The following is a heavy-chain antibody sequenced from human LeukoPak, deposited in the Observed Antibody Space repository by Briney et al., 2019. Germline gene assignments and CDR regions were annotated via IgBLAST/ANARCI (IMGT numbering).Heavy chain of an antibody. CDR3: AREQLTGTIMV. D-gene: IGHD1-7*01. J-gene: IGHJ4*02. Sequence: PSETLSLTCAVSGGSISSHYWSSIRQPPGKGLEWIGYIYYSGSTSYNPSLKSRVTISVDTSKNEFSLKLRSVTAADTAVYYCAREQLTGTIMVWGQGTLVTVSS. V-gene: IGHV4-59*11. CDR2: IYYSGST. CDR1: GGSISSHY.